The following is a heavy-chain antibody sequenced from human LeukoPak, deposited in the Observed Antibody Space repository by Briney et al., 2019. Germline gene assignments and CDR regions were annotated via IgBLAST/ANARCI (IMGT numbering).Heavy chain of an antibody. CDR1: GFTFSSYA. CDR3: ARVVAGTGGYFSYYYLDV. D-gene: IGHD3-10*01. Sequence: GGSLRLSCAASGFTFSSYAMSWVRQAPGKGLEWVSSISSSGSSISYAESVKGRFTISRDNAKNSLYLQMSSLRAEDTAIYYCARVVAGTGGYFSYYYLDVWGKGTTVTVSS. J-gene: IGHJ6*03. V-gene: IGHV3-48*03. CDR2: ISSSGSSI.